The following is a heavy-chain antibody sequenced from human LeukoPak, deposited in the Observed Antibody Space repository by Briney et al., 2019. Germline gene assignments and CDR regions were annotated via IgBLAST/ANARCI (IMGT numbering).Heavy chain of an antibody. CDR3: ARDDLHGDLDFDY. CDR1: GYTFTSYG. J-gene: IGHJ4*02. Sequence: ASVKVSCKASGYTFTSYGISWVRQAPGQGLEWMGWISAYNDNTNYAQKLQGRVTMTTDTFTNTAYMELRSLRSDDTAVYYCARDDLHGDLDFDYWGQGTLVTVSP. D-gene: IGHD4-17*01. V-gene: IGHV1-18*04. CDR2: ISAYNDNT.